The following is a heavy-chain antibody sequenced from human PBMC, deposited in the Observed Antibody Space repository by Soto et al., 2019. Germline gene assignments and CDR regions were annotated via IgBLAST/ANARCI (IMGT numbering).Heavy chain of an antibody. D-gene: IGHD6-19*01. CDR2: ISHDGTVQ. CDR3: TRDRVWSSGWYGDYYYYGMDV. Sequence: SLRLSCAASGFTFSSYGMQWVRQAPGKGPEWVAVISHDGTVQFYADSVKGRFTISRDNSKNTLYLLMNSLKTGDTAVYYCTRDRVWSSGWYGDYYYYGMDVWGQGTTVTVSS. CDR1: GFTFSSYG. V-gene: IGHV3-30*03. J-gene: IGHJ6*02.